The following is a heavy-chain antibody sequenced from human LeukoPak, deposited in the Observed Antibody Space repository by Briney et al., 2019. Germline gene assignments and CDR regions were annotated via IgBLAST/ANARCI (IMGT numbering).Heavy chain of an antibody. J-gene: IGHJ4*02. CDR3: ARDLFPIGYCNGGTCPPDK. D-gene: IGHD2-15*01. CDR2: IIPIFGTA. Sequence: SVKVSCKASGGTFSSYAISWVRQAPGQGLEWMGGIIPIFGTANYAQKFQVRVTITADESTSTAYMELSSLRSEDTAVYYCARDLFPIGYCNGGTCPPDKWGQGTLVAVSS. CDR1: GGTFSSYA. V-gene: IGHV1-69*13.